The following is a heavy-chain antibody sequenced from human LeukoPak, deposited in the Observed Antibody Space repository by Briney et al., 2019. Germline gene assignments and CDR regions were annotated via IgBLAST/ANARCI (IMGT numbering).Heavy chain of an antibody. Sequence: SETLSLTCAVDGGSFSCYHCSSIRQPPGKWLESLGEITHSRNTNYNPSLKSRVTMSVDTSKNQFSLRLRSVTAADTAVYYCALSDTAAVADDFWGQGTLVSVSS. V-gene: IGHV4-34*01. J-gene: IGHJ4*02. CDR1: GGSFSCYH. CDR3: ALSDTAAVADDF. D-gene: IGHD6-19*01. CDR2: ITHSRNT.